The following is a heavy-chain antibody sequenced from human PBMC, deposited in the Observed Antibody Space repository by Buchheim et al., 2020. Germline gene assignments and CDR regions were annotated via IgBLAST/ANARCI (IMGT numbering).Heavy chain of an antibody. D-gene: IGHD3-16*01. Sequence: EVQLVESGGGLVQPGGSLRLSCVASGFTLSTYWMTWVRQAPGKGLEWVATTNGDGSAKNHVDSVKGRFIISNGRTENSLSLQMNSLRAEDTAVYYCVSSGGYWGQGTL. V-gene: IGHV3-7*01. CDR3: VSSGGY. J-gene: IGHJ4*02. CDR1: GFTLSTYW. CDR2: TNGDGSAK.